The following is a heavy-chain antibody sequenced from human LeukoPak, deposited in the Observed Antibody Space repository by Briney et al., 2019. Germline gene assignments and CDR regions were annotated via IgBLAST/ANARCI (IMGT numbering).Heavy chain of an antibody. J-gene: IGHJ1*01. CDR2: ISYGANNK. CDR1: GFTFSIYG. Sequence: PGRSLRLSSAVSGFTFSIYGMHWVRQAPGKGLEXVAVISYGANNKYYADSVKGRFTISRDNSNNTLYLQMDSLRAEDTAVYYCVLPVMILNGYFHHWGQGTLVTVSS. CDR3: VLPVMILNGYFHH. V-gene: IGHV3-30*03. D-gene: IGHD3-3*01.